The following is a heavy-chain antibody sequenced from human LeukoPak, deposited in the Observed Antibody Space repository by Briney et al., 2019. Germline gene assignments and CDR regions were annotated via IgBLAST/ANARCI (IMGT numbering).Heavy chain of an antibody. J-gene: IGHJ6*03. V-gene: IGHV4-34*01. CDR3: ARVILGYYYYYMDV. CDR1: GASFSDYY. CDR2: IDHSGIT. Sequence: SETLSLTCAVYGASFSDYYWSWIRQSPGKGLEWIGEIDHSGITKCSPSLKSRVTISLDTSKNQFSLKVSSVTAADTAMYYCARVILGYYYYYMDVWGKGTTVTVSS.